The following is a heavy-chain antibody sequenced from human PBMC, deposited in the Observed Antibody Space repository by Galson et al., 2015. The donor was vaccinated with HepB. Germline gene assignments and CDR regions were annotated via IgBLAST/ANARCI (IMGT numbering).Heavy chain of an antibody. CDR3: ARERNRGYYYYYMDV. Sequence: SLRLSCAASGFTFSDYYMSWIRQAPGKGLEWVSYMSYSGSTIYYADSVKGRFTISRDNAKNSLYLQMNSLRAEDTAVYYCARERNRGYYYYYMDVWGKGTTVTVSS. CDR1: GFTFSDYY. CDR2: MSYSGSTI. D-gene: IGHD1-14*01. V-gene: IGHV3-11*01. J-gene: IGHJ6*03.